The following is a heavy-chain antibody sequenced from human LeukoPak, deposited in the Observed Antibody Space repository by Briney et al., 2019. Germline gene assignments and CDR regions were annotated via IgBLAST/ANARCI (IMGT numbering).Heavy chain of an antibody. CDR2: IWYDGSNK. J-gene: IGHJ6*02. Sequence: PGGSLRLSCAASGFTFSSYGMHWVRQAPGKGLEWVAVIWYDGSNKYYADSVKGRFTISRDNSKNTLYLQMNSLRAEDTAVYYCARDSRFGSGSHAYYYYGMDVWGQGTTVTVSS. CDR1: GFTFSSYG. D-gene: IGHD3-10*01. V-gene: IGHV3-33*01. CDR3: ARDSRFGSGSHAYYYYGMDV.